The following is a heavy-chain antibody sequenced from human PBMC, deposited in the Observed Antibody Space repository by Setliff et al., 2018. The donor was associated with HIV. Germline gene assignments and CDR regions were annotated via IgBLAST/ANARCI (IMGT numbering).Heavy chain of an antibody. J-gene: IGHJ6*02. CDR1: GGSITSGGYY. V-gene: IGHV4-31*03. CDR3: ARITIFVPGDPYFYGMDV. Sequence: SETLSLTCTVSGGSITSGGYYWSWIRQHPEKGLEWIGYIFYTGNTYHNPSLKSRVTISVDTSKNQFSLELSSVTAADTAVYYCARITIFVPGDPYFYGMDVWGQGTTVTVSS. D-gene: IGHD3-3*02. CDR2: IFYTGNT.